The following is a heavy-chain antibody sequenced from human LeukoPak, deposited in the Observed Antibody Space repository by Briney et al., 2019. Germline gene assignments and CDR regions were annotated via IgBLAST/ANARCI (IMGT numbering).Heavy chain of an antibody. J-gene: IGHJ1*01. D-gene: IGHD6-19*01. Sequence: GGSLRLSCAASGFTFSSYGMHWVRQAPDNGLEWVAVISYDGSNKYYADSVKGRFTISRDNSKNTLYLQMNSLRAEDTAVYYCAKATLQWLVQAEYFQHWGQGTLVTVSS. CDR1: GFTFSSYG. CDR2: ISYDGSNK. V-gene: IGHV3-30*18. CDR3: AKATLQWLVQAEYFQH.